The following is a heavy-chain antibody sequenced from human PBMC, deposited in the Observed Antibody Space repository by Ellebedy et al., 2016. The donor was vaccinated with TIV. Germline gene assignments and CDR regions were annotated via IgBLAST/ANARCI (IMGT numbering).Heavy chain of an antibody. V-gene: IGHV3-7*05. Sequence: GESLKISCAASGFTFSSYWMGWVRQAPGKGLEWVANIKQDGSEKYYVDSVKGRFTISRDNAKNSLYLQMNSLRAEDTAVYYCAKGSVWDLLLTCFDYWGQGTLVTVSS. CDR3: AKGSVWDLLLTCFDY. CDR2: IKQDGSEK. J-gene: IGHJ4*02. D-gene: IGHD1-26*01. CDR1: GFTFSSYW.